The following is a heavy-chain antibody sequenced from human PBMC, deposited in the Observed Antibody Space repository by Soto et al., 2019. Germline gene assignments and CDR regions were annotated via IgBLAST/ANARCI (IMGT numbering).Heavy chain of an antibody. J-gene: IGHJ4*02. Sequence: EVQLLESGGGLVQPGGSLRLSCAASGFTFSSYAMSWVRQAPGKGLEWVSAISGSGGSTYYADSVKGRFTISRDNSKNTLYLQMNSLRAEDTAVYYCAFSGSVVLKVYATGGYFDYWGQGTLVTVSS. CDR1: GFTFSSYA. CDR2: ISGSGGST. D-gene: IGHD2-8*01. CDR3: AFSGSVVLKVYATGGYFDY. V-gene: IGHV3-23*01.